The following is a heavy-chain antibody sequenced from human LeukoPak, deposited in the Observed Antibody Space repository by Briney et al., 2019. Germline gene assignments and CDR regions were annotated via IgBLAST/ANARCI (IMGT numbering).Heavy chain of an antibody. J-gene: IGHJ4*02. Sequence: KTSETLSLTCAVYGGSFSGNYWSWIRQPPGKGRGWIGEINHSGSTNYNPSPKSRVTISVDTSKNQFSLKLSSVTAADTAVYYCARGRRYFDGSRQYYFDYWGQGTLVTVSS. V-gene: IGHV4-34*01. D-gene: IGHD3-9*01. CDR3: ARGRRYFDGSRQYYFDY. CDR1: GGSFSGNY. CDR2: INHSGST.